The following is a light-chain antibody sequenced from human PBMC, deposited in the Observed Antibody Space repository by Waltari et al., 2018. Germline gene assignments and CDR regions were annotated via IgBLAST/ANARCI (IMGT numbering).Light chain of an antibody. CDR3: CSYASSSPRLI. V-gene: IGLV2-23*02. CDR1: YSNVGSYDL. J-gene: IGLJ2*01. CDR2: EVL. Sequence: QSALTQPASVSGSLGQSISISCSGTYSNVGSYDLVSWYHQRPGEAPKLLIYEVLKLPSGIPNRLSGSKSGNAASLTISALQPEDEGTYYCCSYASSSPRLIFGGGTELSVL.